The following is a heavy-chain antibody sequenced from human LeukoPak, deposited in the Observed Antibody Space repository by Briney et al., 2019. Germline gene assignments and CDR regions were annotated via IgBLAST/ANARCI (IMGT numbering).Heavy chain of an antibody. Sequence: PGGSLRLSRSAFGFTLSHYWMTWVRQAPGKGLEWVASIKEDGSEKSYVDSVKGRFTISRDNAKNSLYLQMNSLGAEDTAVYYCVRGGSYTFDPWGQGILVTVSS. CDR1: GFTLSHYW. CDR3: VRGGSYTFDP. CDR2: IKEDGSEK. V-gene: IGHV3-7*01. D-gene: IGHD1-26*01. J-gene: IGHJ5*02.